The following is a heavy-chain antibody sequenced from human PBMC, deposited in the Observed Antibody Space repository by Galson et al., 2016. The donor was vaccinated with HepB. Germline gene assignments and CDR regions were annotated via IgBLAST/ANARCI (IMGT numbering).Heavy chain of an antibody. CDR3: AHSRELENQGLYISGSSPFDP. CDR2: IYWDDDT. V-gene: IGHV2-5*02. Sequence: PALVKPTQTLSLTCTFSGFSLSTSGEGVGWLRQPPGKALAWLALIYWDDDTRYSPPLKSRLTITQETSKTQVVLKMTNLDPVDTTTYYCAHSRELENQGLYISGSSPFDPWGQGTLVIVSS. D-gene: IGHD1-7*01. J-gene: IGHJ5*02. CDR1: GFSLSTSGEG.